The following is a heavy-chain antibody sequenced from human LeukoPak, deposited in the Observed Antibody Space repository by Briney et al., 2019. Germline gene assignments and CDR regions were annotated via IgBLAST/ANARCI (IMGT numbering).Heavy chain of an antibody. Sequence: GGSLRLSCAASGFTLSTYAMSWVRQTPGKGLEWVAATSSSDAGTYHADSVRGRFTISRDNSKNTLYLQMNSLRAEDTAVYYCAKGSFYGSGPDSFDIWGQGTMVTVSS. CDR1: GFTLSTYA. V-gene: IGHV3-23*01. CDR3: AKGSFYGSGPDSFDI. J-gene: IGHJ3*02. D-gene: IGHD2-15*01. CDR2: TSSSDAGT.